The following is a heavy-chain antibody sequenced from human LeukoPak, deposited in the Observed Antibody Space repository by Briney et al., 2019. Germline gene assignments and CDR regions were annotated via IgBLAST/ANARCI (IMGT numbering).Heavy chain of an antibody. D-gene: IGHD6-6*01. J-gene: IGHJ4*02. Sequence: GGSLRLSCAASGFTFSSYWMSWVRQAPGKGLEWVANIKQDGSEKYYVDSVKGRFTISRDNAKNSLYLQMNSLRAEDTAVYYCASARSLGLIAARLYLDYWGQGTLVTVSS. CDR2: IKQDGSEK. CDR1: GFTFSSYW. CDR3: ASARSLGLIAARLYLDY. V-gene: IGHV3-7*01.